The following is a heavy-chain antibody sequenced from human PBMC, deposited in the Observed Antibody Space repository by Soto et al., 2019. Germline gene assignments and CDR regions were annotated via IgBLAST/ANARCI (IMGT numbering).Heavy chain of an antibody. CDR3: MRGGSPYYYDY. V-gene: IGHV3-73*01. J-gene: IGHJ4*02. CDR2: ILSKAGNYST. Sequence: EVQLVESGGGLVQPGGSLKLSCAASGFIFSGSAVHWVRQASGKGLEWVGRILSKAGNYSTAYYESMKGRFTISRDDSENTAFLQRNSLKTEDTAVDYSMRGGSPYYYDYWGQGTLVAVSA. CDR1: GFIFSGSA.